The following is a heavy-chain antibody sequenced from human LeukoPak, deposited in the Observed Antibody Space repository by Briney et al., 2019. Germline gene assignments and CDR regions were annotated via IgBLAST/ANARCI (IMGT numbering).Heavy chain of an antibody. V-gene: IGHV4-31*03. CDR3: ARGMTTVTSYNWFDP. D-gene: IGHD4-17*01. CDR1: GGSISSGDYY. Sequence: PSETLSLTCTVSGGSISSGDYYWSWIRQHPGKGLEWIGYIYYSGSSYYNPSLKSRVTISVDTSKNQFSLKLSSVTAADTAVYYCARGMTTVTSYNWFDPWGQGTLVIVSS. J-gene: IGHJ5*02. CDR2: IYYSGSS.